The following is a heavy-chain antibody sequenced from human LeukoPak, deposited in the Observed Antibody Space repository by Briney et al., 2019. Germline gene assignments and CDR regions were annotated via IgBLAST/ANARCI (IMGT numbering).Heavy chain of an antibody. V-gene: IGHV3-43*02. CDR1: GFTFDDYA. D-gene: IGHD3-10*01. Sequence: GGSLRPSCAASGFTFDDYAMHWVRQAPGKGLEWVSLISGDGGATYYADSVKGRFTISRDNSENSLYLQMNSLRTEDTALYYCAKESYFGSGSPMDVWGQGTTVTVSS. J-gene: IGHJ6*02. CDR3: AKESYFGSGSPMDV. CDR2: ISGDGGAT.